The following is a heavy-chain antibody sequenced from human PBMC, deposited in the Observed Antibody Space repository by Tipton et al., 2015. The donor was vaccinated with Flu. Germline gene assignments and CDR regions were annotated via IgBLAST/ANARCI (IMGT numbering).Heavy chain of an antibody. CDR1: GYSFTSYW. CDR3: ARQEAYYYDSSGYRDAFDI. Sequence: QLVQSGAEVKKPGESLKISCKGSGYSFTSYWIGWVRQMPGKGLEWMGIIYPGDSDTRYSPSFQGQVTISADKSISTAYLQWSSLKASDTAMYYCARQEAYYYDSSGYRDAFDIWGQGPMVTVSS. V-gene: IGHV5-51*01. D-gene: IGHD3-22*01. CDR2: IYPGDSDT. J-gene: IGHJ3*02.